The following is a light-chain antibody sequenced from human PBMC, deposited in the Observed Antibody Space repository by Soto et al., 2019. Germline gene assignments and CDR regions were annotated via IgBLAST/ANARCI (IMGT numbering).Light chain of an antibody. Sequence: QSALTQPASVSGSPGQSITISYTGTSSDVGGYNYVSWYQQHPGKAPKLMIYDVSNRPSGVSNRFSGSKSGNTASLTISGLQAEDEADYYCSSYTGTNTLVFGGGTKLTVL. J-gene: IGLJ3*02. CDR1: SSDVGGYNY. V-gene: IGLV2-14*01. CDR2: DVS. CDR3: SSYTGTNTLV.